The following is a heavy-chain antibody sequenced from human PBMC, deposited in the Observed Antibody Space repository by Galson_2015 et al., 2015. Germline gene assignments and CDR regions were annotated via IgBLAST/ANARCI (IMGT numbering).Heavy chain of an antibody. CDR2: IIPIFGTA. J-gene: IGHJ5*02. CDR1: GGTFSSYA. D-gene: IGHD5-24*01. V-gene: IGHV1-69*06. Sequence: SVKVSCKASGGTFSSYAISWVRQAPGQGLEWMGGIIPIFGTANYAQKFQGRVTITADKSTSTAYMELSSLRSEDTAVYYCAREGNSPGWFDPWGQGTLVTVSS. CDR3: AREGNSPGWFDP.